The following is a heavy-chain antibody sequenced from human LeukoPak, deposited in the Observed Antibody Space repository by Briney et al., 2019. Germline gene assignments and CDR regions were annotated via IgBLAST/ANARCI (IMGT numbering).Heavy chain of an antibody. J-gene: IGHJ5*02. CDR3: AREGSSGNWFDP. CDR2: INPSGGST. Sequence: ASVKVSCKASGYTFTSYYMHWVRQAPGQGLEWMGIINPSGGSTSYAQKFQGRVTMTRDTSSSTVYMELSSLRSEDTAVYYCAREGSSGNWFDPWGQGTLVTVSS. V-gene: IGHV1-46*01. CDR1: GYTFTSYY. D-gene: IGHD3-10*01.